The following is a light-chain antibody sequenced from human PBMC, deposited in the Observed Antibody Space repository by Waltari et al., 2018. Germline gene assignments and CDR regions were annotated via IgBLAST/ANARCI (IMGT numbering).Light chain of an antibody. CDR1: QRLLYSNGYNY. J-gene: IGKJ3*01. CDR2: LGS. CDR3: MQGLHFPLT. V-gene: IGKV2-28*01. Sequence: DVVMTQSPLSLPVTPGEPASLSSRSRQRLLYSNGYNYVNWYLQRPGQSPQLLIYLGSNRASGVPGRFSGSGSGTDFTLKISRVEAEDVGVYYCMQGLHFPLTFGPGTKVDIK.